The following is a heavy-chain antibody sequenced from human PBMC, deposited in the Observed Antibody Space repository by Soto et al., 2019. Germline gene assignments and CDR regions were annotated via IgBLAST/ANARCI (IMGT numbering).Heavy chain of an antibody. CDR2: IKQDGSGI. D-gene: IGHD6-19*01. V-gene: IGHV3-7*03. J-gene: IGHJ4*02. CDR3: ASSSQAVAGHDY. CDR1: GFSFSNSW. Sequence: EVQLVESGGGLVQPGGSLRLSCAASGFSFSNSWMSWVRQAPGKGLEGVANIKQDGSGIYYVDSVKGRFTISRDNTKNSLYLQMNSLRAEDTAVYYCASSSQAVAGHDYWGQGTLITVSS.